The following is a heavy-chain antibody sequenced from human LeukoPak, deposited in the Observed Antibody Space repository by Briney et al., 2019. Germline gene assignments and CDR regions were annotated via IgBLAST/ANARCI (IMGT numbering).Heavy chain of an antibody. Sequence: GGSLRLSCAASGFDFNNYWMSWVRQAPGKGLEWVTNIKTDGSESHSADSAKGRFTISRDNARNSLYLQMNNLRAEDTAVYYCARDRYWGQGTLVTVSS. J-gene: IGHJ4*02. V-gene: IGHV3-7*01. CDR2: IKTDGSES. CDR3: ARDRY. CDR1: GFDFNNYW.